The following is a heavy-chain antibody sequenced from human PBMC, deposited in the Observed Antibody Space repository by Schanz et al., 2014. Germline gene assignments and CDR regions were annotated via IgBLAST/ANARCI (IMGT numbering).Heavy chain of an antibody. CDR1: GYTFTAYF. J-gene: IGHJ6*02. Sequence: QVLLVQSGAEVKQPGASVKVSCKASGYTFTAYFIHWVRQAPGQGLEWMGRINPNTGGTNFAQKFQGRVTMTRDTSITTAYMELSRLTSDDTAVFFCARENTAVAGMPRVMDVWGQGTTVTVTS. CDR2: INPNTGGT. CDR3: ARENTAVAGMPRVMDV. V-gene: IGHV1-2*06. D-gene: IGHD6-19*01.